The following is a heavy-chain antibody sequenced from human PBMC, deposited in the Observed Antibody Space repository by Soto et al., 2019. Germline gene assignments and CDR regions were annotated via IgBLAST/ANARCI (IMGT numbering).Heavy chain of an antibody. CDR2: IRAYNGNR. D-gene: IGHD2-15*01. Sequence: QVQLVQSGAEVKKPGASVKVSFKASGYTFNSYGISWVRQAPGQGLEWMGWIRAYNGNRNYAQKLQGRATMTTDTSTSTAYMELRSVRSDERAVYYCARADMSLVWFDPWGQGTLVTGPS. CDR3: ARADMSLVWFDP. CDR1: GYTFNSYG. J-gene: IGHJ5*02. V-gene: IGHV1-18*01.